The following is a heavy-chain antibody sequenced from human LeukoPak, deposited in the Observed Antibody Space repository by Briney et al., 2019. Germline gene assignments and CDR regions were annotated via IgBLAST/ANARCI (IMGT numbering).Heavy chain of an antibody. CDR2: IYYSGST. CDR3: ARDFPYYYGSGSYRNAFDI. D-gene: IGHD3-10*01. J-gene: IGHJ3*02. Sequence: PSETLSLTCTVSGGSISSSSYYWGWIRQPPGKGLEWIGSIYYSGSTYYNPSLKSRVTISVDTSKNQFSLKLSSVTAADTAVYYCARDFPYYYGSGSYRNAFDIWGQGTMVTVSS. CDR1: GGSISSSSYY. V-gene: IGHV4-39*07.